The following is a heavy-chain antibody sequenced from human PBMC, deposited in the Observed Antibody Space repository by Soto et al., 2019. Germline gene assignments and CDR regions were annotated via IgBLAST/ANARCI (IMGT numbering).Heavy chain of an antibody. V-gene: IGHV1-46*01. CDR2: INPSGGST. CDR3: VVASRSNFDY. Sequence: QVQLVQSGAEVKKPGASVKVSCKASGYTFTSYYMHWVRQAPGQGLEWMGIINPSGGSTSYAQKFQGRVSMTRDTSTSTVYMELSSLRSEDTAVYYCVVASRSNFDYWGQGTLVTVSS. CDR1: GYTFTSYY. D-gene: IGHD3-16*02. J-gene: IGHJ4*02.